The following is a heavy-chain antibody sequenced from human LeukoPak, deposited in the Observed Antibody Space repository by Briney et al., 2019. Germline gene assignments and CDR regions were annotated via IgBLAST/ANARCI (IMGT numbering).Heavy chain of an antibody. CDR1: GGSFSGYY. D-gene: IGHD2-15*01. CDR2: INHSGST. V-gene: IGHV4-34*01. CDR3: ARGLGPQNVLGYCSGGSCYGTHREWFDP. J-gene: IGHJ5*02. Sequence: SETLSLTCAVYGGSFSGYYWSWIRQPPGKGLEWIGEINHSGSTDYNPSLKSRVTISVDTSKNQFSLKLSSVTAADTAVYYCARGLGPQNVLGYCSGGSCYGTHREWFDPWGQGTLVTVSS.